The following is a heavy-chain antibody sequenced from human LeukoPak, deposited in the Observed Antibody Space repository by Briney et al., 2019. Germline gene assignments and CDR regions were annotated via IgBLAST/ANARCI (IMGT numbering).Heavy chain of an antibody. J-gene: IGHJ4*02. V-gene: IGHV3-48*03. CDR2: ISSSGSTI. CDR1: GFTFSSYE. Sequence: GGSLRLSCAASGFTFSSYEMKWVRQAPGKGLEWVSYISSSGSTIYYADSVKGRFSISRDNAKNSLYLQMNSLRAEDTAVYYCARDASRRVGATIPGFDYWGQGTLVTVSS. CDR3: ARDASRRVGATIPGFDY. D-gene: IGHD1-26*01.